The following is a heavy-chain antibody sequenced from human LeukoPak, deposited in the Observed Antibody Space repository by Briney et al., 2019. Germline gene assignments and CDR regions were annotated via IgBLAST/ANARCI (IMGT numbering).Heavy chain of an antibody. Sequence: SETLSLTCTVSGYSISSGYYWGWIRQPPGKGLEWIGSIYHSGSTNYNPSLKSRVTISVDTSKNQFSLKLSSVTAADTAVYYCARHFVVRSLFDYWGQGTLVTVSS. CDR1: GYSISSGYY. J-gene: IGHJ4*02. D-gene: IGHD2-21*01. CDR2: IYHSGST. V-gene: IGHV4-38-2*02. CDR3: ARHFVVRSLFDY.